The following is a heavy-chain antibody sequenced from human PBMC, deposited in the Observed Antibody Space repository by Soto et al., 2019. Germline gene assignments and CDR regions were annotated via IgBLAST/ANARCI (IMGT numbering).Heavy chain of an antibody. CDR1: GYTFTSYY. CDR2: INPSGGST. V-gene: IGHV1-46*01. Sequence: ASVKVSCKASGYTFTSYYMHWVRQAPGQGLEWMGIINPSGGSTSYAQKFQGRVTMTRDTSTSTVYMELSSLRSEDTAVYYCARDWYDSSGSGLVAAFDIWGQGTMVTV. CDR3: ARDWYDSSGSGLVAAFDI. J-gene: IGHJ3*02. D-gene: IGHD3-22*01.